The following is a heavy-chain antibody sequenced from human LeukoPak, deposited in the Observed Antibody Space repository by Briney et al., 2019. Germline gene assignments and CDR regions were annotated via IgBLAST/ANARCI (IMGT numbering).Heavy chain of an antibody. V-gene: IGHV3-66*01. CDR3: ARDRSGYFQN. D-gene: IGHD3-3*01. CDR1: GFTFSSYA. J-gene: IGHJ1*01. CDR2: IYSGGST. Sequence: GGSLRLSCAASGFTFSSYAMRWVRQAPGKGLEWVSVIYSGGSTYYADSVKGRFTISRDNSKNTLYLQMNSLGAEDTAVYYCARDRSGYFQNWGQGTLVTVSS.